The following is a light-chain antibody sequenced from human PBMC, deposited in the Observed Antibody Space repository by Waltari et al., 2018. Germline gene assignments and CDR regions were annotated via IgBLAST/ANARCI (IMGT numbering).Light chain of an antibody. V-gene: IGLV3-21*04. CDR2: YDT. J-gene: IGLJ3*02. CDR1: NSGSKS. CDR3: QVWDSNSDHVV. Sequence: SYVLTQPPPVSVAPGKTARITCGGRNSGSKSVRGYHQKPGQAPVLVIYYDTDRPSGIPERFSGSNSGNTATLTISRVEAGDEADYYCQVWDSNSDHVVFGGGTKLTVL.